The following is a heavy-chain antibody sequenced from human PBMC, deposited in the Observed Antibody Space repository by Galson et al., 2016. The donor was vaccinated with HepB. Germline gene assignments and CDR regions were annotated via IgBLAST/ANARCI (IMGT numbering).Heavy chain of an antibody. J-gene: IGHJ3*02. Sequence: SVKVSCKVSGYTLTELSMHWVRQAPGKGLEWMGGFDPDDGKIIYAQKFQGRVTVTEDPPTDTSYMEESSLRSEDTAVYYCATVPPPSILWFGERAMISFDMWGQGTMVIVSS. CDR1: GYTLTELS. V-gene: IGHV1-24*01. CDR3: ATVPPPSILWFGERAMISFDM. CDR2: FDPDDGKI. D-gene: IGHD3-10*01.